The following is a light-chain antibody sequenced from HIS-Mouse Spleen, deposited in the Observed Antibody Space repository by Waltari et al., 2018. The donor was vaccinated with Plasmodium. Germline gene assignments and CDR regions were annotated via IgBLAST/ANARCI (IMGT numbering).Light chain of an antibody. CDR1: SSAVGSYNL. V-gene: IGLV2-23*03. CDR2: AGS. CDR3: CSYAGSSTFVV. Sequence: QSALTQPASVSGSPGQSITISCTGTSSAVGSYNLVSWYQQHPGKAPKLMIYAGSKRHSGVSNRCSGSKSGNTASLTISGLQAEDEADYYCCSYAGSSTFVVFGGGTKLTVL. J-gene: IGLJ2*01.